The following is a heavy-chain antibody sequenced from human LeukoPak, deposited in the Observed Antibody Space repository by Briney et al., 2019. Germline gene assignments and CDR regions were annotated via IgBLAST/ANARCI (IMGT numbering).Heavy chain of an antibody. CDR2: IYHSGNT. Sequence: SETLSLTCAVSGDSISSSHWWSWVRQSPVKGLEWIGEIYHSGNTNYNPSLKSRVAISLDKSSNQFSLRLTSVTAADTAMYFCAREEMPEKFDYWGQGTLVTVSS. CDR1: GDSISSSHW. CDR3: AREEMPEKFDY. V-gene: IGHV4-4*02. J-gene: IGHJ4*02. D-gene: IGHD2-2*01.